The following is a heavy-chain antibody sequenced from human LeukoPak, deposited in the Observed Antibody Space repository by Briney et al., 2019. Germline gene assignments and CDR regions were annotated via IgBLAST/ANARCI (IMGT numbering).Heavy chain of an antibody. Sequence: GGSLRLSCAASGFTFSSYSMNLVRQTPRKGLEWVSSISSSSTYIYYADSVKGRSTISRDNAKNSLYLQMNSLRAEDTAVYYCAREPTAMILWGQGTLVTVSS. CDR3: AREPTAMIL. CDR1: GFTFSSYS. D-gene: IGHD5-18*01. J-gene: IGHJ4*02. CDR2: ISSSSTYI. V-gene: IGHV3-21*01.